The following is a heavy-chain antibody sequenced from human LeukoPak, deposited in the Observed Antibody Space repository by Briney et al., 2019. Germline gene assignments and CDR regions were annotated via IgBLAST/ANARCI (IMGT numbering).Heavy chain of an antibody. Sequence: ASVKVSCKASGYTFSGHYMHWVRQAPGQGLEWMGWINPNGDDTNYAQKLQGRVTMTRDTSISTAYMELNRLRADDTALYYCATDPPNPGIYYDYWGQGTLVTVSS. J-gene: IGHJ4*02. V-gene: IGHV1-2*02. CDR3: ATDPPNPGIYYDY. D-gene: IGHD3-10*01. CDR2: INPNGDDT. CDR1: GYTFSGHY.